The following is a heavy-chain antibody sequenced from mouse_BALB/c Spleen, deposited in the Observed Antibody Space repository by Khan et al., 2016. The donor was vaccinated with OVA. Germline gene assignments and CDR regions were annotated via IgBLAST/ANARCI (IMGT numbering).Heavy chain of an antibody. CDR2: ISSDGDYT. CDR3: ARTPYGNFAY. Sequence: EVMLVESGGGLVKPGGSLKLSCAASGFTFSTYAMSWVRQTPEKRLEWVATISSDGDYTYYPDNVTGRFTISRDNAKNTLYLQMSSLRSEDTAIYYWARTPYGNFAYWGQGTLVTVSA. V-gene: IGHV5-9-1*01. CDR1: GFTFSTYA. J-gene: IGHJ3*01. D-gene: IGHD2-1*01.